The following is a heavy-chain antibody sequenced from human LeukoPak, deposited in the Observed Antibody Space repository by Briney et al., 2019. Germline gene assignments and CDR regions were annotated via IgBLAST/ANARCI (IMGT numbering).Heavy chain of an antibody. CDR3: ARHPIGATPRFYFDY. Sequence: PSETLSLTCTVSGGSISSYYWSWIRQPAGKGLEWIGRIYTSGSTNYNPSLKSRVTMSVDTSKNQFSLKLSSVTAADTAVYYCARHPIGATPRFYFDYWGQGTLVTVSS. D-gene: IGHD1-26*01. V-gene: IGHV4-4*07. CDR2: IYTSGST. J-gene: IGHJ4*02. CDR1: GGSISSYY.